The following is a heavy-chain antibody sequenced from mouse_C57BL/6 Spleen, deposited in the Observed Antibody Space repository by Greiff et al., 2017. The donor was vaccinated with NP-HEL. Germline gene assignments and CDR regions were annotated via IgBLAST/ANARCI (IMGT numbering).Heavy chain of an antibody. J-gene: IGHJ4*01. CDR3: ARVLYYDYFLYYAMDY. CDR2: IYPGDGDT. D-gene: IGHD2-4*01. V-gene: IGHV1-80*01. Sequence: QVQLQQSGAELVKPGASVKISCKASGYAFSSYWMNWVKQRPGKGLEWIGQIYPGDGDTNYNGKFKGKATLTADKSSSTAYMQLSSLTSEDSAVYFCARVLYYDYFLYYAMDYWGQGTSVTVSS. CDR1: GYAFSSYW.